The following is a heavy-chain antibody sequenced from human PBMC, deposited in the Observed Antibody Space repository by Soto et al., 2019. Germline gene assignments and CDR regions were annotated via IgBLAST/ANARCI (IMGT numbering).Heavy chain of an antibody. J-gene: IGHJ4*02. Sequence: QVQLVQSGAEVKKPGSSVKVSCKASGGTFSSYTISWVRQAPGQGREWMGRIIPILGIANYAQKFQGRVTITADKSTSTAYMELSSLRSEDTAVYYCARGTVVPAASDYWGQGTLVTVSS. CDR1: GGTFSSYT. CDR2: IIPILGIA. CDR3: ARGTVVPAASDY. D-gene: IGHD2-2*01. V-gene: IGHV1-69*02.